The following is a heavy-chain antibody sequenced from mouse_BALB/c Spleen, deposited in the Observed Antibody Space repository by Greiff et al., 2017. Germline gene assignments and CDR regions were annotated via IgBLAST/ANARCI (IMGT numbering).Heavy chain of an antibody. J-gene: IGHJ2*01. CDR1: GFNIKDTY. Sequence: EVQLQQSGAELVKPGASVKLSRTASGFNIKDTYMHWVKQRPEQGLEWIGRIDPANGNTKYDPKFQGKATITADTSSNTAYLQLSSLTSEDTAVYYCARLDYYGRSYVDYWGQGTTLTVSS. D-gene: IGHD1-1*01. CDR3: ARLDYYGRSYVDY. CDR2: IDPANGNT. V-gene: IGHV14-3*02.